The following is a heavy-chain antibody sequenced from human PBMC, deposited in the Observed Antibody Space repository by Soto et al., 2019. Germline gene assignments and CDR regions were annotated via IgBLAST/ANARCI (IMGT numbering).Heavy chain of an antibody. J-gene: IGHJ6*02. V-gene: IGHV3-9*01. CDR1: GFTFHEYA. CDR2: ISSDGDTI. D-gene: IGHD3-10*02. Sequence: EVQLIESGGGWVQPGTSLRVSCVASGFTFHEYAIHWVRQATGKGLEWVSGISSDGDTIAYADSLQGRFTVFRDNAKNSLFLQMKSLRAEDTALYYCTKGGYALIYYVGMDVWGQGTTVTVSS. CDR3: TKGGYALIYYVGMDV.